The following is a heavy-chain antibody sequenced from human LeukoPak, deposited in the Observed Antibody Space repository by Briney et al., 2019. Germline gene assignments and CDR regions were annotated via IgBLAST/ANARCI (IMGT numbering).Heavy chain of an antibody. CDR1: EFTFSNYG. D-gene: IGHD6-25*01. Sequence: PGGSQRLSCAASEFTFSNYGMHWVRQAPGKGLEWVAFIRYDGTNKYYADSVKGRFTISRDNSKNTLYLQMNSLTAEDTAVYYCARGPPWYFDLWGRGTLVTVSS. CDR2: IRYDGTNK. V-gene: IGHV3-30*02. CDR3: ARGPPWYFDL. J-gene: IGHJ2*01.